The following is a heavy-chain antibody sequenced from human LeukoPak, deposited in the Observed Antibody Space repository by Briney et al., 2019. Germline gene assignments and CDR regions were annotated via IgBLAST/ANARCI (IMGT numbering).Heavy chain of an antibody. D-gene: IGHD3-9*01. CDR1: GGSISSYY. CDR2: IYYSGST. CDR3: ARHRPGYQYYFDY. V-gene: IGHV4-59*08. Sequence: SETLSLTCTVSGGSISSYYWSWIRQPPGKGLEWIGYIYYSGSTNCNPSLKSRVTISVDTSKNQFSLKLSSVTAADTAVYYCARHRPGYQYYFDYWGQGTLVTVSS. J-gene: IGHJ4*02.